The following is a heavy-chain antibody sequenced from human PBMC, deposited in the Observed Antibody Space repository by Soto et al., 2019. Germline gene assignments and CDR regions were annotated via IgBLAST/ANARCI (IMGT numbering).Heavy chain of an antibody. D-gene: IGHD6-25*01. Sequence: SETLSLTCAVYGGSFSGYYWSWIRQPPGKGLEWIGEINHSGSTNYNPSLKSRVTISVDTSKNQFSLKLSSVTAADTAVYCCALRGRLYYYYGMDVWGQGNTVTVS. J-gene: IGHJ6*02. V-gene: IGHV4-34*01. CDR1: GGSFSGYY. CDR3: ALRGRLYYYYGMDV. CDR2: INHSGST.